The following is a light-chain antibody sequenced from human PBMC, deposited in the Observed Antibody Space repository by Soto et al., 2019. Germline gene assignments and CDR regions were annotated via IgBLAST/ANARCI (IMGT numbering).Light chain of an antibody. CDR2: EVS. V-gene: IGLV2-14*01. CDR1: SSDVGSYAF. CDR3: SSYSSSTVRYV. Sequence: QSVLTQPASVSGSPGQSITMSCTGTSSDVGSYAFVSWYQQHPGKAPKLLIYEVSNRPSGVSARFSGSKSDNTASLTISGLQAADEADYFCSSYSSSTVRYVFGSGTKVTVL. J-gene: IGLJ1*01.